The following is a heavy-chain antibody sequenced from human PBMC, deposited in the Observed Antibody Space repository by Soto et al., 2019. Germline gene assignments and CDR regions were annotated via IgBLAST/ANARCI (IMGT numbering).Heavy chain of an antibody. Sequence: QVQLVQSGAEVKKPGASVKVSCKASGYTFTSYGISWVRQAPGQGLEWMGWISAYNGNTNYAQKLQGRVTMTTDTLTCTTYMELRSLRSVDTAVYYCAIPRGYSFGFDYWGQGTLVTVSS. V-gene: IGHV1-18*01. CDR1: GYTFTSYG. D-gene: IGHD5-18*01. J-gene: IGHJ4*02. CDR3: AIPRGYSFGFDY. CDR2: ISAYNGNT.